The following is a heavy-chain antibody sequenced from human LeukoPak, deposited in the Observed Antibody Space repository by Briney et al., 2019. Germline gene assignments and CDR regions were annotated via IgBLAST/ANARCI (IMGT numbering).Heavy chain of an antibody. CDR1: GFTFSNYA. Sequence: GGSLRLSWVASGFTFSNYAMSWVRQAPGKWREWGSAILGSGDSTYYADSVKGRFTISIDNSKNTVYLQMSSLRVEDTAVYFCAHPGVLIPLWGQGTLVTVSS. D-gene: IGHD7-27*01. V-gene: IGHV3-23*01. J-gene: IGHJ4*02. CDR3: AHPGVLIPL. CDR2: ILGSGDST.